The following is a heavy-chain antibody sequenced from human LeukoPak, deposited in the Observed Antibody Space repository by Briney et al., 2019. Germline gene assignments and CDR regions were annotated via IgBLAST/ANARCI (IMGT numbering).Heavy chain of an antibody. V-gene: IGHV3-23*01. CDR3: AKGGGWLYYFDY. D-gene: IGHD4-23*01. CDR2: ISGSDSST. Sequence: GGSLRLSCAASGFTFSPFTMNWVRQAPGKGLEWVSGISGSDSSTYYADFVKGRFTISRDNSKNTLYLQMNSLRADDTAVYYCAKGGGWLYYFDYWGQGTLVTVSS. J-gene: IGHJ4*02. CDR1: GFTFSPFT.